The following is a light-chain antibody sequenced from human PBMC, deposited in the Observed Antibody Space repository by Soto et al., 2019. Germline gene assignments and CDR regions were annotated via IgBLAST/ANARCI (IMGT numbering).Light chain of an antibody. Sequence: VMTQSPATLSVSPGERATLSCRASQSVSSNLSWYQQKPGQAPRLLIYAASRRATGIPDRFSGSGSGTDFTLTISGLEPEDFAVYYCQQYGSSPRTFGQGTK. CDR2: AAS. V-gene: IGKV3-20*01. CDR1: QSVSSN. CDR3: QQYGSSPRT. J-gene: IGKJ1*01.